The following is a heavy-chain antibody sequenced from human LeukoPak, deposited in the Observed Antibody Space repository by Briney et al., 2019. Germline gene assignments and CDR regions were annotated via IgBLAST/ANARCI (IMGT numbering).Heavy chain of an antibody. Sequence: ASVKVSCKASGYTFTSYGISWVRQAPGQGLEWMGWISAYNGNTNYAQKLQGRVTMTTDTSTSTAYMELRSLGSDDTAVYYCARVSITIFGVVTQIDYWGQGTLVTVSS. CDR1: GYTFTSYG. D-gene: IGHD3-3*01. V-gene: IGHV1-18*01. CDR2: ISAYNGNT. CDR3: ARVSITIFGVVTQIDY. J-gene: IGHJ4*02.